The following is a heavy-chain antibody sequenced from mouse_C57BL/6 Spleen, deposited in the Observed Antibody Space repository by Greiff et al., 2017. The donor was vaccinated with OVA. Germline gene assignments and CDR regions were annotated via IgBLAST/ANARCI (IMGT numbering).Heavy chain of an antibody. CDR2: IYPGSGST. D-gene: IGHD1-1*01. CDR1: GYTFTSYW. CDR3: ARDYYGSSERHFDY. J-gene: IGHJ2*01. V-gene: IGHV1-55*01. Sequence: VQLQQPGAELVKPGASVKMSCKASGYTFTSYWITWVKQRPGQGLEWIGDIYPGSGSTNYNEKFKSKATLTVDTSSSTAYMQLSSLTSEDSAVYYCARDYYGSSERHFDYWGQGTTLTVSS.